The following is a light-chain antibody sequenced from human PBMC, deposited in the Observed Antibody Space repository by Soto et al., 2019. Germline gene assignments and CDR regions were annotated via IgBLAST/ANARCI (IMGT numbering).Light chain of an antibody. V-gene: IGKV3-20*01. Sequence: EIVLTQSPGTLSLSPGGRATLSCRASQSVSNNYLAWYQQKPGQAPRLLIHGASTRATGFPARFSGSGSGADFTLSITRLEPEDFAVYYCQQCGSSPWTFGQGTKVDIK. J-gene: IGKJ1*01. CDR3: QQCGSSPWT. CDR2: GAS. CDR1: QSVSNNY.